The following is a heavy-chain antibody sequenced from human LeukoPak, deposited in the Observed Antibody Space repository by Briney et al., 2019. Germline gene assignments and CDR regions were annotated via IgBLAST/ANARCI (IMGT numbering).Heavy chain of an antibody. CDR2: INTNTGNP. Sequence: ASVKVSCKASGYTFTHYAVIWVRQAPGQGLDWMGWINTNTGNPTYAQGFTGRFVFSLDTSVSTAYLQTSSLKAEDTAVYYCARGSGSYGGRAFDIWGQGTVVTVSS. CDR3: ARGSGSYGGRAFDI. CDR1: GYTFTHYA. J-gene: IGHJ3*02. D-gene: IGHD1-26*01. V-gene: IGHV7-4-1*02.